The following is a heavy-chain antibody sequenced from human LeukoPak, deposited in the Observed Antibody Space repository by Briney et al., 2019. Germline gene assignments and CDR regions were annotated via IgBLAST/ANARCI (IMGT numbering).Heavy chain of an antibody. D-gene: IGHD1-26*01. CDR3: ARFASYYHAFDI. Sequence: GGSLRLSCAASGFTFSSYWMSWVRQAPGKGLEWVANIKQDGSEKYYVGSVKGRFTISRDNAKNSLYLQISSLRGEDTAVYYCARFASYYHAFDIWGQGTMVTVSS. CDR2: IKQDGSEK. J-gene: IGHJ3*02. V-gene: IGHV3-7*01. CDR1: GFTFSSYW.